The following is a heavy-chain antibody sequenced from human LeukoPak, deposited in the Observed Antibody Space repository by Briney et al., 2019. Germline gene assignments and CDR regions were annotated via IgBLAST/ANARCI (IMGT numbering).Heavy chain of an antibody. J-gene: IGHJ5*02. CDR3: ARGGYSSRWYGRDWFDP. V-gene: IGHV4-59*01. D-gene: IGHD6-19*01. CDR2: IYYSGST. CDR1: GGSISSYY. Sequence: SETLSLTCTVSGGSISSYYWSWIRQPPGKGLEWIGYIYYSGSTNYNPSLKSRVTISVDTSKNQFSLKLSSVTAADTAVYYCARGGYSSRWYGRDWFDPWGQGTLVTVSS.